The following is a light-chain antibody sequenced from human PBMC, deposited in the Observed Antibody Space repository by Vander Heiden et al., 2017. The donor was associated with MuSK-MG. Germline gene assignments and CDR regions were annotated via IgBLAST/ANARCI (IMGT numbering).Light chain of an antibody. CDR3: QQANSLPIT. Sequence: DIQMTQSPSSVSASVGDRVTITCRASQDISSWLAWYQQKPGKVPKLLIYAASNLQSWVPSRFSGSGSGTDFTLTISSLQPEDFATYYCQQANSLPITFGQGTRLGIK. V-gene: IGKV1-12*01. CDR2: AAS. J-gene: IGKJ5*01. CDR1: QDISSW.